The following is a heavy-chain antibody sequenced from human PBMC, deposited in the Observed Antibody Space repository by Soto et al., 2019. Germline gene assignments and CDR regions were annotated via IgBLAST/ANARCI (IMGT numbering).Heavy chain of an antibody. J-gene: IGHJ4*02. V-gene: IGHV4-34*12. CDR2: IFHGGGT. CDR3: ARPHYDSNTFYSFFDY. CDR1: GESFSGYY. D-gene: IGHD3-22*01. Sequence: SETLSLTCAVSGESFSGYYWSWIRQPPGKGLEWIGQIFHGGGTNYSPSLKSRVTISVDTSKNQFSLELSSVTAADTAVYYCARPHYDSNTFYSFFDYWGQGTLVTVSS.